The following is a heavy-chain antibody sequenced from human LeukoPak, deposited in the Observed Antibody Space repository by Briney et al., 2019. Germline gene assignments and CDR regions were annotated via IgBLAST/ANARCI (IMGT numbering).Heavy chain of an antibody. CDR1: GYTFTSYG. Sequence: ASVKVSCKASGYTFTSYGLNWVRQAPGQGLEWMGWINTNTGNPAYAQGFTGRFVFSLDTSVSTADLRISSLKAEDTAVYFCARGVRSLFDYWGQGTLVTVSS. D-gene: IGHD2-21*01. V-gene: IGHV7-4-1*02. CDR3: ARGVRSLFDY. J-gene: IGHJ4*02. CDR2: INTNTGNP.